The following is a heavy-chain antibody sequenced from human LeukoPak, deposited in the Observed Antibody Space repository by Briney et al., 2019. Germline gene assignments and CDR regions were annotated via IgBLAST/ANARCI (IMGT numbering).Heavy chain of an antibody. CDR1: GFTFSSYA. Sequence: GGSLRLSCAASGFTFSSYAMSWVRQTPGKGLEWVSAISSGGSTYYADSVKGRFTISSDKSKNTVYLQMNSLRAEDTAVYYCGKTTTGYSSGRNPAWPVDYWGQGTLVTVSS. J-gene: IGHJ4*02. CDR3: GKTTTGYSSGRNPAWPVDY. D-gene: IGHD6-19*01. CDR2: ISSGGST. V-gene: IGHV3-23*01.